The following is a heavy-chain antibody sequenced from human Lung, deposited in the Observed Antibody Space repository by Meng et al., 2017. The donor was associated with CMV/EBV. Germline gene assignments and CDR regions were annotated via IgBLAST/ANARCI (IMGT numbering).Heavy chain of an antibody. V-gene: IGHV3-15*01. D-gene: IGHD3-16*01. J-gene: IGHJ4*02. Sequence: GESLKISCATSGFTFSNAWMNWVRQAPGKGLEWVGRIKSKPSGGTTDYAAPVKGRFTISRDDSKNTAYLQMNGLKNDDTAVYYCSTGGYFFDYWGQGTLVTGSS. CDR1: GFTFSNAW. CDR2: IKSKPSGGTT. CDR3: STGGYFFDY.